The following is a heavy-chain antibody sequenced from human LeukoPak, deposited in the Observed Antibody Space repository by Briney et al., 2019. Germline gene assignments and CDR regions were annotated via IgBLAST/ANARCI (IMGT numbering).Heavy chain of an antibody. Sequence: ASVKVSCKASGGTLSSYAISWVRQAPGQGLEWMGGIIPISGTANYAQKFQGRVTITADESTSTAYMELSSLRSEDTAVYYCARDMYSSAPAAFDIRGQGTMVTVSS. CDR1: GGTLSSYA. CDR3: ARDMYSSAPAAFDI. V-gene: IGHV1-69*13. J-gene: IGHJ3*02. D-gene: IGHD6-25*01. CDR2: IIPISGTA.